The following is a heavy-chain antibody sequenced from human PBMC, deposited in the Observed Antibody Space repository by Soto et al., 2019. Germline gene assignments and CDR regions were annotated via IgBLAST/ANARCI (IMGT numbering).Heavy chain of an antibody. CDR1: GGSISSGGYY. V-gene: IGHV4-31*03. CDR3: AKDADIVVVVAATPSFAFDI. Sequence: SETLSLTCTVSGGSISSGGYYWSWIRQHPGKGLEWIGYIYYSGSTYYNPSLKSRVTISVDTSKNQSSLKLSSVTAEDTAVYYCAKDADIVVVVAATPSFAFDIWGQGTMVTVSS. D-gene: IGHD2-15*01. CDR2: IYYSGST. J-gene: IGHJ3*02.